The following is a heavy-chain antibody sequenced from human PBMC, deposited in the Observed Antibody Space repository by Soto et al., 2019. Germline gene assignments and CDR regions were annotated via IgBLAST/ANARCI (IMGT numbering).Heavy chain of an antibody. Sequence: QITLKESGPALVKPTQTLTLTCTFSGFSLSSSDMAVGWIRQPPGKALEWLALISWDDDKRYSPSVKNRLTIKKNTSKNQAVLMMTKMAPVVRATYYCANFYASIRSPGDDFDVWGQGTTVSVSS. D-gene: IGHD3-10*01. CDR2: ISWDDDK. J-gene: IGHJ3*01. V-gene: IGHV2-5*02. CDR1: GFSLSSSDMA. CDR3: ANFYASIRSPGDDFDV.